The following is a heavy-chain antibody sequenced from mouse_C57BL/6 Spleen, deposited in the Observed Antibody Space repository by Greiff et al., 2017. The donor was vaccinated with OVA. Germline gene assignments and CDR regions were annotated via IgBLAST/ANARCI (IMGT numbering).Heavy chain of an antibody. V-gene: IGHV5-9-1*02. CDR1: GFTFSSYA. Sequence: EVHLVESGEGLVKPGGSLKLSCAASGFTFSSYAMSWVRQTPEKRLEWVAYISSGGDYIYYADTVKGRFTISRDNARNTLYLQMSSLKSEDTAMYYCTRDTSSGYFDYWGQGTTLTVSS. CDR2: ISSGGDYI. J-gene: IGHJ2*01. CDR3: TRDTSSGYFDY. D-gene: IGHD3-2*02.